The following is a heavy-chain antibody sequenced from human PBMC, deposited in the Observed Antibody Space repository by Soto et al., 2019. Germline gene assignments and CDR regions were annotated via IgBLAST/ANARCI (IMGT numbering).Heavy chain of an antibody. D-gene: IGHD6-13*01. J-gene: IGHJ4*02. CDR3: QRSSWFVDY. CDR2: TKSKIDGVTT. CDR1: GFTCSNAW. V-gene: IGHV3-15*01. Sequence: GGSVRLSCAASGFTCSNAWMRGFREAPGKGLEWVGRTKSKIDGVTTDYAAPVKGRFTISRDDSKKTLYLQMNSLRTEDTAVYYCQRSSWFVDYWGQGTLVTVSS.